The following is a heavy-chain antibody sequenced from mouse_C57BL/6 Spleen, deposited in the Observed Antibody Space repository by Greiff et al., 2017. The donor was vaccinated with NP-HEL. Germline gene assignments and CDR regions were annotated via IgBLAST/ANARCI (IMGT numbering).Heavy chain of an antibody. Sequence: EVMLVESGEGLVKPGGSLKLSCEASGFTFSSYAMSWVRQTPEKRLEWVAYISSGGDYIYYADTVTGRFPISRDNAMHTLYLQMSSLKSEDTAMYDWTRDGFHTVPFAYWGQGTLVTVAA. D-gene: IGHD2-3*01. CDR2: ISSGGDYI. J-gene: IGHJ3*01. CDR3: TRDGFHTVPFAY. CDR1: GFTFSSYA. V-gene: IGHV5-9-1*02.